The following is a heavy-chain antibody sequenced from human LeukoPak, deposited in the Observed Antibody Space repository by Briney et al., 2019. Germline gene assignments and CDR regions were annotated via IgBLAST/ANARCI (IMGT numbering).Heavy chain of an antibody. Sequence: ASVKVSCKASGYTFTGYYMHWVRQAPGQGLEWMGWINPNSGGTNYAQKFQGRVTMTRDTSISTAYMELSRLRSDDTAVYYCARGADTAMVPDGYWGQGTLVTVSS. V-gene: IGHV1-2*02. CDR2: INPNSGGT. CDR1: GYTFTGYY. CDR3: ARGADTAMVPDGY. J-gene: IGHJ4*02. D-gene: IGHD5-18*01.